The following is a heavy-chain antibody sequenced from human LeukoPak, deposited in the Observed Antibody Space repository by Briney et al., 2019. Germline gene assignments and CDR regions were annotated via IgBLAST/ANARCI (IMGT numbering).Heavy chain of an antibody. D-gene: IGHD4/OR15-4a*01. CDR3: AKGLGALDL. Sequence: GGSLRLSCAASGFTLNTYAMTWVRQGPGKGLEWVSAISGNGANKFYADSVKGRFTISRDKSKNTLYLQMNSLRVEDTALYYCAKGLGALDLWGQGNLFSVSS. CDR2: ISGNGANK. J-gene: IGHJ5*02. CDR1: GFTLNTYA. V-gene: IGHV3-23*01.